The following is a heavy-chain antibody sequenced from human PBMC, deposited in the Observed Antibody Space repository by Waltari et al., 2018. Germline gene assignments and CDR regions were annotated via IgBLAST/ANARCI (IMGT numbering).Heavy chain of an antibody. CDR1: GGSFSGYY. D-gene: IGHD3-10*01. Sequence: QVQLQQWGAGLLKPTETLSLTCAVYGGSFSGYYWSCIRQPPGKGLEWMGESNHGGSTNYNPSLKRRVIISVDTSKDQFSLKLGSVTAADTAVYYCARGGGYGSGSYRWAVWGQGTLVTVSS. V-gene: IGHV4-34*01. J-gene: IGHJ4*02. CDR2: SNHGGST. CDR3: ARGGGYGSGSYRWAV.